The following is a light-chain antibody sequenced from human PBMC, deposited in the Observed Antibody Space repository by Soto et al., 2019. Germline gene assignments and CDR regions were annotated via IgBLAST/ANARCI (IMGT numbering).Light chain of an antibody. J-gene: IGKJ1*01. CDR2: GAS. CDR1: QSVSSN. CDR3: QQYNDWPLT. Sequence: EIVMTQSPVTLSVSPGERATLSCRAGQSVSSNLAWYQQKPGQAPRLLIYGASSRATGIPARFSGTGSGTEFTLTISSLQSEDFALYYCQQYNDWPLTFGQGTKVDIK. V-gene: IGKV3D-15*01.